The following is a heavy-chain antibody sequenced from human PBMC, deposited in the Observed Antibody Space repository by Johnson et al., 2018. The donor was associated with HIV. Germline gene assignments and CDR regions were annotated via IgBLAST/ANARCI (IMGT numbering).Heavy chain of an antibody. CDR1: GFSFSDYY. Sequence: VQLVESGGGLVKPGGSLRLSCAASGFSFSDYYMTWIRQAPGKGLEFVSYISSGGSVRYYADSVRGRFTISRDNAKNSLYLQMNSLRPEDTAVYYCVRGGQWGATDAFDVWGQGTMVTVSS. V-gene: IGHV3-11*04. CDR2: ISSGGSVR. CDR3: VRGGQWGATDAFDV. D-gene: IGHD6-19*01. J-gene: IGHJ3*01.